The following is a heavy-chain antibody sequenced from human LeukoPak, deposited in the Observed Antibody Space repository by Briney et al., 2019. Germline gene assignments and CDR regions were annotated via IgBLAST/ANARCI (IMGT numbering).Heavy chain of an antibody. CDR1: GGTFSSYA. J-gene: IGHJ3*02. D-gene: IGHD1-26*01. CDR3: ARDWSSGSYYGAFDI. V-gene: IGHV1-69*13. CDR2: IIPIFDTA. Sequence: SVKVSCKASGGTFSSYAISWVRQAPGQGLQWMGGIIPIFDTANYAQKFQGRVTITADESTSTAYMELSSLRSEDTAVYYCARDWSSGSYYGAFDIWGQGTMVTVSS.